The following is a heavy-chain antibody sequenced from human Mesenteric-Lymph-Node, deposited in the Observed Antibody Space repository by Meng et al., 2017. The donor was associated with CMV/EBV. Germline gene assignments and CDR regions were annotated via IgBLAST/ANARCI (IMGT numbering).Heavy chain of an antibody. Sequence: SDTLSLICTVSGGSISSSSYYWGWIRQPPGRGLEWIGEINHRGSTNYNPSLRSRVTISVDTSKNRFSLRLSSVTTADTAVYYCATERGIAAQLYYGMDVWGQGTTVTVSS. J-gene: IGHJ6*02. CDR2: INHRGST. CDR3: ATERGIAAQLYYGMDV. D-gene: IGHD6-13*01. CDR1: GGSISSSSYY. V-gene: IGHV4-39*07.